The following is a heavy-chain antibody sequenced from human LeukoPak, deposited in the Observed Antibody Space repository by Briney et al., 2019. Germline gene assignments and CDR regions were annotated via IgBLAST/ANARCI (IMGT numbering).Heavy chain of an antibody. D-gene: IGHD1-26*01. CDR1: GFPFSDYY. CDR2: ISSSGSTI. Sequence: KSGGSLRLSCAPSGFPFSDYYMSWLRQAPGKGLEWVSYISSSGSTIYYADSVKGRFTISRDNAKNSLYLQMNSLRAEDTAVYYCATLVGASTGDYWGQGTLVTVSS. CDR3: ATLVGASTGDY. V-gene: IGHV3-11*01. J-gene: IGHJ4*02.